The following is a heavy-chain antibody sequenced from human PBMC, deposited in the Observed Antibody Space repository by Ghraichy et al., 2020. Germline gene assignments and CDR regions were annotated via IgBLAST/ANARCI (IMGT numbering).Heavy chain of an antibody. D-gene: IGHD2-15*01. CDR3: ARVGGGYCSGGSCQDLDY. CDR1: GGTFSSYA. V-gene: IGHV1-69*04. J-gene: IGHJ4*02. CDR2: IIPILGIA. Sequence: SVKVSFKASGGTFSSYAISWVRHAPGQGLEWMGRIIPILGIANYAQKFQGRVTITADKSTSTAYMELSSLRSEDTAVYYCARVGGGYCSGGSCQDLDYWGQGTLVTVSS.